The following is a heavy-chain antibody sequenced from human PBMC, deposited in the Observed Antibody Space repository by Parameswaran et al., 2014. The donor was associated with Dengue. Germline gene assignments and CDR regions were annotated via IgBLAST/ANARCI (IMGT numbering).Heavy chain of an antibody. Sequence: WIRQPPGKGLEWVSLISSSGSDIYYADSVKGRFTISRDNAKNSLYLQMNSLRAEDSAVYYCARDRWVHLRPEYYYGMAVWGQGTTVTVSS. D-gene: IGHD1-1*01. J-gene: IGHJ6*02. CDR2: ISSSGSDI. CDR3: ARDRWVHLRPEYYYGMAV. V-gene: IGHV3-21*01.